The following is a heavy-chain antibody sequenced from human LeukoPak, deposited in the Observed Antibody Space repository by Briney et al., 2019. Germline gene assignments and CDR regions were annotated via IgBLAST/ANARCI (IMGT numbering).Heavy chain of an antibody. CDR2: IYYSGST. CDR1: GDSVTSATYY. J-gene: IGHJ4*02. D-gene: IGHD6-19*01. CDR3: ARHPATSSGWPRWGFDY. V-gene: IGHV4-39*01. Sequence: SQTPSLTCTVSGDSVTSATYYWTWIRQPPGKGLEWIGSIYYSGSTYYNPSLKSRVTISVDTSKNQFSLKLTSVTAADTAVYYCARHPATSSGWPRWGFDYWGQGTLVTVSS.